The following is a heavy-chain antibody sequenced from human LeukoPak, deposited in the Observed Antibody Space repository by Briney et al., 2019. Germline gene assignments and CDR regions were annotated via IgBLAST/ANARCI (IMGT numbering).Heavy chain of an antibody. CDR2: ISGSADIT. V-gene: IGHV3-23*01. CDR1: GFTFSSYA. Sequence: PGGALRLSCAASGFTFSSYAMSWVRQAPGKELEWVSSISGSADITHSADSVKGRFTISRDNSKNTLYLQMNSLRAEDTAPYYCARKGLVAATRDAFDIWGQGTMVTVSS. CDR3: ARKGLVAATRDAFDI. D-gene: IGHD2-15*01. J-gene: IGHJ3*02.